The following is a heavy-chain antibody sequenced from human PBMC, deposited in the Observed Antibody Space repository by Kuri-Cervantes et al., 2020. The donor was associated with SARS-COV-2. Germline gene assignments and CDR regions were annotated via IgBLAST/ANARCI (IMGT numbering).Heavy chain of an antibody. Sequence: SQALSLTWDGYCGSFSDYYWSWIRQPPGKGPEWNGENNHSGSTNYKPSLKSRVTIPVDTSKNQFSLKLSSGRAADTAVYYCAREGQDPAELLRWFDPWGQGTLVTVSS. V-gene: IGHV4-34*01. D-gene: IGHD1-26*01. CDR1: CGSFSDYY. CDR3: AREGQDPAELLRWFDP. J-gene: IGHJ5*02. CDR2: NNHSGST.